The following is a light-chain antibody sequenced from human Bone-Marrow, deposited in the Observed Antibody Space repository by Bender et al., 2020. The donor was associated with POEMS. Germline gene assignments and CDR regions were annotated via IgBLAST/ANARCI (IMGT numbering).Light chain of an antibody. Sequence: QSALTQPASLSGPPGQSITISCTGTSSDIGSYDRVSWYQQPPGTAPKLIIYEVNNRPSGVPHRFSGSKSGNTASLTISGLQAEDEADYYCSSYTSSNTWVFGGGTKLTVL. CDR3: SSYTSSNTWV. CDR1: SSDIGSYDR. CDR2: EVN. J-gene: IGLJ3*02. V-gene: IGLV2-18*02.